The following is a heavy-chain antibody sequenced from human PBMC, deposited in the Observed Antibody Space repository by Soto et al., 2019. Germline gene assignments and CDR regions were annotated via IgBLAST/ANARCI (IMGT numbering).Heavy chain of an antibody. D-gene: IGHD2-15*01. V-gene: IGHV5-51*01. J-gene: IGHJ6*02. CDR3: ARSKYSSGGSCYYYYDMDV. CDR2: IYPGDSDT. Sequence: GESLKISCKGSGYSFTSYWIGWVRQMPGKGLEWMGIIYPGDSDTRYSLSFQGQVTISADKSISTAYLQWSSLKASDTAMYYCARSKYSSGGSCYYYYDMDVWGQGATVTVSS. CDR1: GYSFTSYW.